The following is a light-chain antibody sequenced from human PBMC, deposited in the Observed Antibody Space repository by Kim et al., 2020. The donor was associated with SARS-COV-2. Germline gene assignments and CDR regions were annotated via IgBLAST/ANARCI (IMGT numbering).Light chain of an antibody. CDR1: SLRSYY. J-gene: IGLJ2*01. CDR2: GKN. CDR3: NSRDSSGNHLVV. Sequence: LGQTIRITCQGDSLRSYYASWYQQKPGQAPVLVIYGKNNRPSGIPDRFSGSSSGNTASLTITGAQAEDEADYYCNSRDSSGNHLVVFGGGTKLTVL. V-gene: IGLV3-19*01.